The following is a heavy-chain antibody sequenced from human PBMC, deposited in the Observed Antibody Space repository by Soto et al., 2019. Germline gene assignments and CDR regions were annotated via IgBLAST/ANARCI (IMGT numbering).Heavy chain of an antibody. D-gene: IGHD2-15*01. J-gene: IGHJ5*02. CDR1: GGSISSSSYY. Sequence: PSETLSLTCTVSGGSISSSSYYWGWIRQPPGKGLEWIGSIYYSGSTYYNPSLKSRVTISVDTSKNQFSLKLSSVTAADTAVYYCARVVVVVAAKHSWFDPWGQGTLVTVSS. CDR2: IYYSGST. V-gene: IGHV4-39*01. CDR3: ARVVVVVAAKHSWFDP.